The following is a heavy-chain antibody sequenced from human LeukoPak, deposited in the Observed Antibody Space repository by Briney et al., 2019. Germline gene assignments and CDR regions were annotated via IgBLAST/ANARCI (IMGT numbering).Heavy chain of an antibody. V-gene: IGHV4-59*01. J-gene: IGHJ4*02. Sequence: PSEPLSLTCSVSGRSISSYYWSWIRQPPGKGLEWIGYIYYSGTTNYNPSLKSRVTISVDTSKNQFSLKLNSVTAADTAVCYCARGTSSGWYGFDSWGQGTLVTVSS. CDR2: IYYSGTT. CDR3: ARGTSSGWYGFDS. CDR1: GRSISSYY. D-gene: IGHD6-19*01.